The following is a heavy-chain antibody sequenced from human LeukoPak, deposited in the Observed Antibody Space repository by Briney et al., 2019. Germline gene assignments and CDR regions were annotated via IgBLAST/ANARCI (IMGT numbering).Heavy chain of an antibody. CDR1: GGSISRYY. D-gene: IGHD2-2*01. CDR3: ARVKVYCSSTSCPLGWFDP. J-gene: IGHJ5*02. CDR2: IYYSGST. V-gene: IGHV4-59*01. Sequence: KSSETLSLTCTVSGGSISRYYWSWIRQPPGKGLEWIGYIYYSGSTNCNPSLKSRVTISIATSKNQFSLKLSSVTAADTAVYYCARVKVYCSSTSCPLGWFDPWGQGTLVTVSS.